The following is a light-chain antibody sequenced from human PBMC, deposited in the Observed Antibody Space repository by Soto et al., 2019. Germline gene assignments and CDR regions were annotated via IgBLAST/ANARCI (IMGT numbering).Light chain of an antibody. CDR1: QSISRR. CDR3: QQYNSYSWT. CDR2: KAS. V-gene: IGKV1-5*03. Sequence: DIQMTQSPSTLCASVGDRVTITGEGSQSISRRLAWSPQKPGKAHKLLIYKASSLESGVPSRFSGSGSGTEFTLTISSLQPDDFATYYCQQYNSYSWTFGQGTQLDIK. J-gene: IGKJ1*01.